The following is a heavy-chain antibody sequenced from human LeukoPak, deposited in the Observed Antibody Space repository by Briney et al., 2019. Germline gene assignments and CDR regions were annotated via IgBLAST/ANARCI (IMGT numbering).Heavy chain of an antibody. V-gene: IGHV3-23*01. D-gene: IGHD6-19*01. CDR1: GFTFSSSA. J-gene: IGHJ4*02. Sequence: GGSLRLSCAASGFTFSSSAMSWVRQAPGKGLEWVSAISDSGSTTYYADSVKGRFTVSRDNSKNTLYLQMNSLRAEDTALYYCAKEGPPSSGWPFDYWGQGTLVTVSS. CDR3: AKEGPPSSGWPFDY. CDR2: ISDSGSTT.